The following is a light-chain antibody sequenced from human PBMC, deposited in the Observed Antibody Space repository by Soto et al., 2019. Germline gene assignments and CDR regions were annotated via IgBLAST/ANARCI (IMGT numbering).Light chain of an antibody. J-gene: IGLJ3*02. CDR2: EVN. CDR3: ASYTTSHTRV. V-gene: IGLV2-14*01. Sequence: QSALTQPASVSGSPGQSITISCTGSNSDIGAYNYVSWYQQHPGKAPRLIIFEVNDRPSGVSHRFSGSKSGNTAPLTISGLQAEDEADYYCASYTTSHTRVFGGGTKLTVL. CDR1: NSDIGAYNY.